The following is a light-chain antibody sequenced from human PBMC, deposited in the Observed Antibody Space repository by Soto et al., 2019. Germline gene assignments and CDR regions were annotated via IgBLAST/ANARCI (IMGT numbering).Light chain of an antibody. Sequence: DIVWTQSLGTLSLSPGSRATLSGRASQSVSSSYLAWYQQTPGQAPRLLIYDASTRATGVPARFSGSGSGTDFTLTISSLQSEDFAVYYCQHYNYWPYTFGQGTKGDIK. V-gene: IGKV3-15*01. CDR1: QSVSSSY. CDR3: QHYNYWPYT. J-gene: IGKJ2*01. CDR2: DAS.